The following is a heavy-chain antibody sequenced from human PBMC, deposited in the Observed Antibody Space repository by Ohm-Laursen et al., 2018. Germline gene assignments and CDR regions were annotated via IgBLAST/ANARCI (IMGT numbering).Heavy chain of an antibody. CDR3: ASATVVTRRYFDY. CDR1: GGSVSSGTDY. D-gene: IGHD4-23*01. CDR2: VFDYSGST. J-gene: IGHJ4*02. V-gene: IGHV4-61*01. Sequence: GTLSLTCTVSGGSVSSGTDYWSWIRQPPGKGLEWIGYVFDYSGSTNYNPSLKSRVTISVDTSKNQFSLKLSSVTAADTAVYYCASATVVTRRYFDYWGQGTLVTVSS.